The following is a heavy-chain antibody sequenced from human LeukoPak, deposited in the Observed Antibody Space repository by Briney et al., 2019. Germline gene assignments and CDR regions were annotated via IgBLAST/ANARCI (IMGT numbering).Heavy chain of an antibody. Sequence: PGGSLSLSCAASGFTFSSYEMNWVRQAPGKGLEWLSHISNSGSSIQYADSVKGRFTISRDNAKNSLYLQTNSLRVEDTAVYYCARTRDGPFAYWGQGTLVTVSS. V-gene: IGHV3-48*03. D-gene: IGHD5-24*01. CDR2: ISNSGSSI. J-gene: IGHJ4*02. CDR1: GFTFSSYE. CDR3: ARTRDGPFAY.